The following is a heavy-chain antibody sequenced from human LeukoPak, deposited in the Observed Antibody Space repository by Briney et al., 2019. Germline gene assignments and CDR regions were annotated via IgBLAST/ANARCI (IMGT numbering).Heavy chain of an antibody. J-gene: IGHJ3*02. D-gene: IGHD5-24*01. Sequence: GESLKISCKGSGYSFTSYWIGWVRQMPGKGLEWMGIIYPGDCDTRYSPSFQGQVTISADKSISIAYLQWSSLKASDTAMYYCAKTRDGFLSGAFDIWGQGTMLTVSS. CDR3: AKTRDGFLSGAFDI. CDR1: GYSFTSYW. V-gene: IGHV5-51*01. CDR2: IYPGDCDT.